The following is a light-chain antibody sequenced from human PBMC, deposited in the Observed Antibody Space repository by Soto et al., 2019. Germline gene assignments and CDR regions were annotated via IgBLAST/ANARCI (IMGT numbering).Light chain of an antibody. CDR2: GAS. CDR3: HQYNKWPQMGEGYT. J-gene: IGKJ2*01. Sequence: EIVMTQSPATLSVSPGERATLSCRASQSVSSNLAWYQQKPGQAPRLLIYGASTRATGIPARFSGSGSGTEFTLTISSLQSEDFAVYYCHQYNKWPQMGEGYTFGQGTKLEIK. CDR1: QSVSSN. V-gene: IGKV3-15*01.